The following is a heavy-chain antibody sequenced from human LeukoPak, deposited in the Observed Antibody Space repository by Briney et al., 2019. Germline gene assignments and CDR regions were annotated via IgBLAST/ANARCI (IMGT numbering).Heavy chain of an antibody. V-gene: IGHV3-30*07. CDR1: GFTFSNYA. Sequence: GGSLRLSCAASGFTFSNYAMHWVRQAPGKGLEWVSLISSGGTYEYYADSVKGRFTISRDNSKNTLFLQMNSLRADDTAVYYCVRTSGYLAYWGQGTLVTVSS. J-gene: IGHJ4*02. CDR3: VRTSGYLAY. D-gene: IGHD3-22*01. CDR2: ISSGGTYE.